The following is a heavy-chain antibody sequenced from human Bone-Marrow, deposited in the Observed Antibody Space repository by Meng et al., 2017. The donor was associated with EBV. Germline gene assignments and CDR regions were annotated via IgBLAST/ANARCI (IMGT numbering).Heavy chain of an antibody. Sequence: VQLHQWGARLLKPSETLSLTCAVYAGSFSGYYWSWIRQPPGKGLEWIGEINHSGSTNYNPSLKSRVTISVDTSKNQFSLKLSSVTAADTAVYYCARRSPTGTFDYWGQGTLVTVSS. CDR2: INHSGST. J-gene: IGHJ4*02. V-gene: IGHV4-34*01. D-gene: IGHD1/OR15-1a*01. CDR1: AGSFSGYY. CDR3: ARRSPTGTFDY.